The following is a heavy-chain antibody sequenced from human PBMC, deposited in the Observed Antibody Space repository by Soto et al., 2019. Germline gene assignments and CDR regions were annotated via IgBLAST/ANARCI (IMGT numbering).Heavy chain of an antibody. CDR2: MNPNSGNT. CDR3: ARAGLEWLLGYYYYGMDV. V-gene: IGHV1-8*01. D-gene: IGHD3-3*01. CDR1: GYTFTSYD. J-gene: IGHJ6*02. Sequence: ASVKVSCKASGYTFTSYDINWVRQATGQGLEWMGWMNPNSGNTGYAQKFQGRVTMTRNTPISTAYMELSSLRSEDTAVYYCARAGLEWLLGYYYYGMDVWGQGTTVTVS.